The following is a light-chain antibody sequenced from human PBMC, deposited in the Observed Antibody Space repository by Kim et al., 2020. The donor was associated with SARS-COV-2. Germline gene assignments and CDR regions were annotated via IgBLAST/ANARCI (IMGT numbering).Light chain of an antibody. CDR2: QDS. J-gene: IGLJ3*02. Sequence: VSPGQTASITCSGDKLGDKYACWYQQKPGQSPVLVIYQDSKRPSGIPGRFSGSNSGNTATLTISGTQAMDEADYYCQAWDSSTEVFGGGTQLTVL. V-gene: IGLV3-1*01. CDR3: QAWDSSTEV. CDR1: KLGDKY.